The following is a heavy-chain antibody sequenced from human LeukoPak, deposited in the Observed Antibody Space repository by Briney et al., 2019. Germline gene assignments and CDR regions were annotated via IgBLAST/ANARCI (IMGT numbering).Heavy chain of an antibody. CDR1: GGSISSYY. CDR2: IYYSGST. V-gene: IGHV4-59*12. D-gene: IGHD6-13*01. CDR3: ARALPGGIAAGRIDY. Sequence: SETLSLTCTVSGGSISSYYRSWIRQPPGKGLEWIGHIYYSGSTYYNPSLKSRVTISVDTSKNQFSLKLSSVTAADTAVYYCARALPGGIAAGRIDYWGQGTLVTVSS. J-gene: IGHJ4*02.